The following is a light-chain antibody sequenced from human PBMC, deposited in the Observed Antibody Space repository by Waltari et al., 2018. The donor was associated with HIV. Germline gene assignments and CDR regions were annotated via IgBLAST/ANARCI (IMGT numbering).Light chain of an antibody. J-gene: IGKJ1*01. CDR1: QSVGKF. CDR2: GVS. Sequence: EIVMTQSPVTLSVSPVDRATLSCRASQSVGKFFAWYQQRPGQAPRLLMHGVSNRAAGVPARFVGSGSGTEVNLTISSLQSDDSAVYFCQQFNFWPRTFGQGTKVEV. V-gene: IGKV3-15*01. CDR3: QQFNFWPRT.